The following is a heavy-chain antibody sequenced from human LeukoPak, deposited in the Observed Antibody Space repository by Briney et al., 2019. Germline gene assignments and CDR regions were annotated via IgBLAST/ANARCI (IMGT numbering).Heavy chain of an antibody. J-gene: IGHJ4*02. CDR3: AREANYYDYVWGSYRYDY. CDR1: GGTFSSYA. V-gene: IGHV1-69*05. CDR2: IIPIFGTA. D-gene: IGHD3-16*02. Sequence: SVKVSCKASGGTFSSYAISCVRQAPGQGLEWMGRIIPIFGTANYAQKFQGRVTITTDESTSTAYMGLSSLRSEDTAVYYCAREANYYDYVWGSYRYDYWGQGTLVTVSS.